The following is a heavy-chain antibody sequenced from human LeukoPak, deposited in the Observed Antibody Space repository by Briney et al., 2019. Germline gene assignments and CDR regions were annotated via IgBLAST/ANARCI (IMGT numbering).Heavy chain of an antibody. CDR1: GDSVSSNSAA. V-gene: IGHV6-1*01. D-gene: IGHD2-15*01. CDR3: ARRVTYCSGGSCYHYYYYYYMDV. J-gene: IGHJ6*03. CDR2: TYYRSKWYN. Sequence: SQTLSLTCAISGDSVSSNSAAWNWIRQSPWRGLEWLGRTYYRSKWYNDYAVSVKSRITINPDTSKNQFSLQLNSVTAADTAVYYCARRVTYCSGGSCYHYYYYYYMDVWGKGTTVTISS.